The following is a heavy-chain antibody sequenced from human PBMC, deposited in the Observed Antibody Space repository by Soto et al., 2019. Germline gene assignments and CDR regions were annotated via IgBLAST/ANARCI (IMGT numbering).Heavy chain of an antibody. Sequence: PSETLSLTCAVYGGSFSGYYWSWIRQPPGKGLEWIGEINHSGSTNYNPSLKSRVTISVDTSKNQFSLKLSSVTAADTSAYYCVGSSGYWGQGTLVNVSS. CDR3: VGSSGY. D-gene: IGHD6-6*01. CDR2: INHSGST. J-gene: IGHJ4*02. CDR1: GGSFSGYY. V-gene: IGHV4-34*01.